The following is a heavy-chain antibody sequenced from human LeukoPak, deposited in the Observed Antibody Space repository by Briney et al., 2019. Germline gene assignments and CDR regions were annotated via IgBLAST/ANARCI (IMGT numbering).Heavy chain of an antibody. J-gene: IGHJ4*02. D-gene: IGHD4-23*01. CDR1: GGSISSGGYY. CDR3: AREVTTVAYFDY. Sequence: SETLSLTCTVSGGSISSGGYYWSWIRQHPGKGLEWIGYIYYSGSTYYNPSLKSRVTISVDTSKNQFSLKQSSVTAADTAVYYCAREVTTVAYFDYWGQGTLVTVSS. V-gene: IGHV4-31*03. CDR2: IYYSGST.